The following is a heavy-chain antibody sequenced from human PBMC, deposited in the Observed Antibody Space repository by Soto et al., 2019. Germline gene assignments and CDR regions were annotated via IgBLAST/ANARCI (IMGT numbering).Heavy chain of an antibody. CDR3: ARPIAVAAGDWFDP. CDR2: ISSSSSYI. V-gene: IGHV3-21*01. Sequence: EVQLVESGGGLVKPGGSLRLSCAASGFTFSSYSMNWVRQAPGKGLEWVSSISSSSSYIYYADSVKGRFTISRDNAKNSLYLQMSSLRAEDTAVYYYARPIAVAAGDWFDPWGQGTLVTVSS. D-gene: IGHD6-19*01. CDR1: GFTFSSYS. J-gene: IGHJ5*02.